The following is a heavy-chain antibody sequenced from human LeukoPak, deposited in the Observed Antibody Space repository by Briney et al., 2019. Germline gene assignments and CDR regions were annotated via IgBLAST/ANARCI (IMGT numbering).Heavy chain of an antibody. D-gene: IGHD2-2*02. V-gene: IGHV1-69*13. CDR1: GGTFSSYA. CDR2: SIPIFGTA. CDR3: ARNEVVVPAATPRYYYYYGMDV. Sequence: SVKVSCKASGGTFSSYAISWVRQAPGQGLEWMGGSIPIFGTANYAQKFQGRVTITADESTSTAYMELSSLRSEDTAVYYCARNEVVVPAATPRYYYYYGMDVWGQGATVTVSS. J-gene: IGHJ6*02.